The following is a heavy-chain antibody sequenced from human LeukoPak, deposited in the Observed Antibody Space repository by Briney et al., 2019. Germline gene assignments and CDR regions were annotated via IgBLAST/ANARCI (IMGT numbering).Heavy chain of an antibody. Sequence: SETLSLTCTVSGGSISSYYWSWIRQPPGKGLEWIGYIYYSGSINYNPSLKSRVTISVDTSKNQFSLKLSPVTAADTAVYYCARVADYDFWSGYYYFDYWGQGTLVTVSS. D-gene: IGHD3-3*01. CDR2: IYYSGSI. J-gene: IGHJ4*02. CDR3: ARVADYDFWSGYYYFDY. CDR1: GGSISSYY. V-gene: IGHV4-59*01.